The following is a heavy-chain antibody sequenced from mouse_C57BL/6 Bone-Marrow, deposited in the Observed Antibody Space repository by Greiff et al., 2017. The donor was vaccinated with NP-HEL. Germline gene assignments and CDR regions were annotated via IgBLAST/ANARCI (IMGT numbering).Heavy chain of an antibody. D-gene: IGHD2-3*01. Sequence: EVKLVESGGGLVQPGGSLKLSCAASGFTFSDYYMYWVRQTPEKRLEWVAYISNGGGSTYYTDTVKGRFTFSRDNAKNTLYLQLSRLKSEDTAMYYGARHGDGYSYYYAMDYWGQGTSVTVSS. CDR3: ARHGDGYSYYYAMDY. CDR1: GFTFSDYY. J-gene: IGHJ4*01. V-gene: IGHV5-12*01. CDR2: ISNGGGST.